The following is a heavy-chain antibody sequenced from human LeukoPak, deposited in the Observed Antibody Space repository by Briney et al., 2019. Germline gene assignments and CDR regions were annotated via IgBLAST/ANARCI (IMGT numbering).Heavy chain of an antibody. V-gene: IGHV3-23*01. J-gene: IGHJ6*02. CDR2: ISGSGGST. Sequence: PGGSLRLSCAASGFTFSRYAMSWVRQAPGKGLEWVSAISGSGGSTYYADSVKGRFTISRDNSKNTLYLQMNSLRAEDTAVYYCAREEITMVRGGHYGMDVWGQGTTVTVSS. CDR3: AREEITMVRGGHYGMDV. CDR1: GFTFSRYA. D-gene: IGHD3-10*01.